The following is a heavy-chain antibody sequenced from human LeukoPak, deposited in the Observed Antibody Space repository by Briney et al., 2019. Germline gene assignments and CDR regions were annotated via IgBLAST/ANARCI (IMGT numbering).Heavy chain of an antibody. CDR2: ISSRGATK. CDR1: GFTFSSSR. D-gene: IGHD5-24*01. J-gene: IGHJ4*02. CDR3: AKEGRSLQTY. Sequence: GGSLRLSCEVPGFTFSSSRMNWVRQAPGKGLEWVSYISSRGATKHYADSVKGRFTISRDNAKNSLYLQMNSLRVEDTAVYYCAKEGRSLQTYWGQGTLVTVSS. V-gene: IGHV3-48*03.